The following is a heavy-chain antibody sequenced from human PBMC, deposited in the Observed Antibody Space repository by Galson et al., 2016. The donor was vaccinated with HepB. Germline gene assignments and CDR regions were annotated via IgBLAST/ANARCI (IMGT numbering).Heavy chain of an antibody. CDR1: AGSTRSNNYY. D-gene: IGHD3-22*01. J-gene: IGHJ6*03. Sequence: CTVSAGSTRSNNYYWGWIRQPPGKGLEWIGTIYYSGSTYYNPSLKSRVTISVDTSKNQFSLKLSSVTASDTAVYYCVRHPTYYDDSSGYGQYYYYYMDVWGKGTTVTVSS. CDR3: VRHPTYYDDSSGYGQYYYYYMDV. V-gene: IGHV4-39*01. CDR2: IYYSGST.